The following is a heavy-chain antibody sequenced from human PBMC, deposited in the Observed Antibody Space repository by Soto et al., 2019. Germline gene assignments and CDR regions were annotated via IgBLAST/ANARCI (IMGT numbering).Heavy chain of an antibody. CDR1: FTSYD. D-gene: IGHD6-19*01. J-gene: IGHJ6*02. V-gene: IGHV1-8*01. CDR3: ARGPGSSDWRFSYYYMDV. CDR2: MNPNSGDK. Sequence: QVQLVQSGAEVKKPGASVKVSCTFTSYDINWVRQAPGQGLEWMAWMNPNSGDKRYAQKLQGRVTMTRNTSSFTAYMELSSLRSEDTAVYYCARGPGSSDWRFSYYYMDVWGQGTTVTVSS.